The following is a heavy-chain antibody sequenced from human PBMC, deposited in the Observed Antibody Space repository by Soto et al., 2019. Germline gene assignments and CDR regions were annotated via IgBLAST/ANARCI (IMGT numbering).Heavy chain of an antibody. CDR2: ISGSGGST. J-gene: IGHJ4*02. D-gene: IGHD4-4*01. CDR3: AKGPNYLYYFDY. Sequence: GVSLRLSCSVSGCTFSSYALSWVRQAPGKGLEWVSAISGSGGSTYYADSVKGRFTISRDNSKNTLYLQMNSLRAEDTAGYYCAKGPNYLYYFDYWGQGTLVTVSS. V-gene: IGHV3-23*01. CDR1: GCTFSSYA.